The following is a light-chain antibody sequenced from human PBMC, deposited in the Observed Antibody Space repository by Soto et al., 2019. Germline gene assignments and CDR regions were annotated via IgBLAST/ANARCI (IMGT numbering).Light chain of an antibody. V-gene: IGKV3-11*01. Sequence: EIVLTQSPATLSLSPGERATLSCRASQSFSTYLAWYQLKSGQPPRLLIYDISHRANGIPARFSGSGSGTEFTLTITSLQPDDFATYFCQQYDSYVVTFGGGTKVDIK. CDR3: QQYDSYVVT. CDR2: DIS. CDR1: QSFSTY. J-gene: IGKJ4*01.